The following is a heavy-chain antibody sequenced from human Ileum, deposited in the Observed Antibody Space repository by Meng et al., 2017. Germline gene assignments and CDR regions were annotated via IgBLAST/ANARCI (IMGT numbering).Heavy chain of an antibody. CDR2: INHSGST. Sequence: QGQLQQWGAGLLKPSETLSLTCAVYGGCFSCYYWSSIRQPPGKGLEWIGEINHSGSTNYNPSLKSRVTISVDTSKNQFSLKLSSVTAADTAVYYCARGGHDSSGYYSFDYWGQGTLVTVSS. V-gene: IGHV4-34*01. J-gene: IGHJ4*02. CDR1: GGCFSCYY. D-gene: IGHD3-22*01. CDR3: ARGGHDSSGYYSFDY.